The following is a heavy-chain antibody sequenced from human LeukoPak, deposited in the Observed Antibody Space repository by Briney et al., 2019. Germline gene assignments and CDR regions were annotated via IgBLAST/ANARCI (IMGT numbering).Heavy chain of an antibody. CDR2: ISAYNGNT. D-gene: IGHD4-17*01. Sequence: WMGWISAYNGNTNYAQKLQGRVTMTTDTSTSTAYMELRSLRSDDTAVYYCARGAGDYAVDYWGQGTLVTVSS. V-gene: IGHV1-18*01. CDR3: ARGAGDYAVDY. J-gene: IGHJ4*02.